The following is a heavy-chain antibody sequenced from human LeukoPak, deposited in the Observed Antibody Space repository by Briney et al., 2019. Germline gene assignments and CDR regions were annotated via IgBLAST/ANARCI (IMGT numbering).Heavy chain of an antibody. CDR1: GPSISSGHY. J-gene: IGHJ5*02. CDR3: ARVGYSSSWYPEEWFDP. V-gene: IGHV4-38-2*01. CDR2: IDHRGST. D-gene: IGHD6-13*01. Sequence: PSETLSLTCAVSGPSISSGHYWAWIRQPPGKGLEFIGSIDHRGSTYYNPSLKSRVTMSVDTSKNHFSLNLSSVTAADTAVYYCARVGYSSSWYPEEWFDPWGQGTLVTVSS.